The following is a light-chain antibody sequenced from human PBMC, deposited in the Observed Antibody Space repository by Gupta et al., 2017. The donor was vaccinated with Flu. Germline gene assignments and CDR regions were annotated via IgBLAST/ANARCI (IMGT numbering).Light chain of an antibody. CDR1: QSISSW. J-gene: IGKJ1*01. CDR3: QQDNSYSWT. V-gene: IGKV1-5*03. Sequence: SVGDRVTITCRASQSISSWLAWYQQKPGKAPKLLIYKASSLESGVPSRFSGSGSGTEFTLTISSLQPDDFATYYCQQDNSYSWTFGQGTKVEIK. CDR2: KAS.